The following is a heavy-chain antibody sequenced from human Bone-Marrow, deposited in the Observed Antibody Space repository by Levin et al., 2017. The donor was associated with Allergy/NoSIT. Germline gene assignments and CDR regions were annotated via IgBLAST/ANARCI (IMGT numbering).Heavy chain of an antibody. CDR1: GFTFSSYG. V-gene: IGHV3-33*01. Sequence: QAGGSLRLSCAASGFTFSSYGVHWVRQAPGKGLEWVAVIWYDGSIKYYTDSVKGRFTISRDNSNNTLYLQMSSLRAEDTAVYYCARVRLRYSDWLLNPNSDTFDMWGQGTMVTVSS. D-gene: IGHD3-9*01. CDR2: IWYDGSIK. CDR3: ARVRLRYSDWLLNPNSDTFDM. J-gene: IGHJ3*02.